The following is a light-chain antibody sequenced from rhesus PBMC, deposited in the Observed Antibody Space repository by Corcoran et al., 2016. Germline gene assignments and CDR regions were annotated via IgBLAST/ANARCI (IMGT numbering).Light chain of an antibody. J-gene: IGLJ1*01. CDR1: SSDIGGYHY. V-gene: IGLV2-23*01. Sequence: QAALTQPHSVSGSPGQSVTISCTGTSSDIGGYHYVSWYQQHPGKAPKLMIYDVSKRPSGVSDRFSGSKSGNTASLTISGLQAEDEADYYCSSYGGRNNYIFGGGTRLTVL. CDR2: DVS. CDR3: SSYGGRNNYI.